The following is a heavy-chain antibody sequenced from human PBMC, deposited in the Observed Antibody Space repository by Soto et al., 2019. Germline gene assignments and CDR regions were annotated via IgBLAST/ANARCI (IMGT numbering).Heavy chain of an antibody. CDR3: ARSGIGGRFLARD. Sequence: QVQLVESGGGLVKPGGSLRLSCVASGFTFSDYYMNWIRQAPGKGLECISYISGGGSSYTNYADSVKGRFTISRDNAKNSLYLQMNSLRAEDTAVYYCARSGIGGRFLARDWGQGTLVIVSS. CDR1: GFTFSDYY. V-gene: IGHV3-11*05. D-gene: IGHD3-10*01. CDR2: ISGGGSSYT. J-gene: IGHJ4*02.